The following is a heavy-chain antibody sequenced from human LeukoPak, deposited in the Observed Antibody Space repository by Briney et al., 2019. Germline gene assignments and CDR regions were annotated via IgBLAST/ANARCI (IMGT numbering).Heavy chain of an antibody. CDR2: ISSSGSTI. D-gene: IGHD5-18*01. V-gene: IGHV3-48*03. J-gene: IGHJ4*02. CDR3: ARGSGYSYGFDY. Sequence: GGSLRLSCAASGFTFSSYEMNWVRQAPGKGLEWVSYISSSGSTIYYADSAKGRFTISRDNAKNSLYLQMNSLRAEDTAVYYCARGSGYSYGFDYWGQGTLVTVSS. CDR1: GFTFSSYE.